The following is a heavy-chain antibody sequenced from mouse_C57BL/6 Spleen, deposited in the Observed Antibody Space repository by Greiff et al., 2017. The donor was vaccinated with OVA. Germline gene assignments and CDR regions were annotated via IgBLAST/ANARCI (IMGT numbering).Heavy chain of an antibody. CDR3: ARWDYYGSSYEEGLFDY. CDR1: GYTFTSYW. V-gene: IGHV1-69*01. Sequence: QVQLQQPGAELVMPGASVKLSCKASGYTFTSYWMHWVKQRPGQGLEWIGEIDPSASYTNYNQKFKGKSTLTVDKSSSTAYMQLSSLTSEDSAVYYCARWDYYGSSYEEGLFDYWGQGTTLTVSS. CDR2: IDPSASYT. J-gene: IGHJ2*01. D-gene: IGHD1-1*01.